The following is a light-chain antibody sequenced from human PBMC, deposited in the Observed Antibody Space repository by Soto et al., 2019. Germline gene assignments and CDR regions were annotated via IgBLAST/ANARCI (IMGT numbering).Light chain of an antibody. Sequence: QSALTQPASVSGSPGQSITISCTGTSSDVGGYNYVSWFQQHQGKAPKLRIYDVRNRPSGISNRFSVATSGSTASLPISGVQDDDDADYYCNSYTGSSTYVFGTGTKVTVL. J-gene: IGLJ1*01. V-gene: IGLV2-14*01. CDR1: SSDVGGYNY. CDR3: NSYTGSSTYV. CDR2: DVR.